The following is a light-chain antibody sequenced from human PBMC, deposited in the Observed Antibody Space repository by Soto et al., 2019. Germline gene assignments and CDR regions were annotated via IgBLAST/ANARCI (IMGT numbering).Light chain of an antibody. Sequence: DIQMTQSPSSLSASVGDRVTITCRASQSITSYLTWYQQKAGKAPKLLIYAASRLQSGVPSRFSGSGSGTDFSLTISSLQLEDFATYYCEQSYSTPWTVGQGTKVDIK. J-gene: IGKJ1*01. CDR2: AAS. CDR3: EQSYSTPWT. V-gene: IGKV1-39*01. CDR1: QSITSY.